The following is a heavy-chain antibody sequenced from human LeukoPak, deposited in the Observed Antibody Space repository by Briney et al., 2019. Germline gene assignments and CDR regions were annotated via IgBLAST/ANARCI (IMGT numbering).Heavy chain of an antibody. CDR3: ARGVTMIVVADPYYFDY. V-gene: IGHV4-59*01. CDR2: IYYSGST. J-gene: IGHJ4*02. D-gene: IGHD3-22*01. Sequence: PSETLSLTCTVSGGSISSYYWSWIRQPPGKGLEWIGYIYYSGSTNYNPSLKSRVTISVDTSKNQFSLKLSSVTAADTAVYYCARGVTMIVVADPYYFDYWGQGTLVTVSS. CDR1: GGSISSYY.